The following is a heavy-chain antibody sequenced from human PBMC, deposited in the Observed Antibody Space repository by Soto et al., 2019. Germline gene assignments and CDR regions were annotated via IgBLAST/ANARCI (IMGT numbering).Heavy chain of an antibody. CDR3: ARPRGPRGYDFIDY. CDR1: GFPLSSLS. Sequence: EVQVVESGGGLVKPGGSLRLACEASGFPLSSLSWNWVRQAPGKGLEWVSSISPGGNSVYYADSVKGRFTISRDNAKNSLYLQMNNLRAEDAAVYYCARPRGPRGYDFIDYWGQGTLVTVSS. J-gene: IGHJ4*02. CDR2: ISPGGNSV. D-gene: IGHD5-12*01. V-gene: IGHV3-21*02.